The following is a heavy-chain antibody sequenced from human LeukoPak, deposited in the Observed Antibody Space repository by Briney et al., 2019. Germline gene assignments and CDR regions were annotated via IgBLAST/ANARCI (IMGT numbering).Heavy chain of an antibody. Sequence: GGSLRLSCAASGFTVSSNYMSWVRQAPGKGLEWVSVLYSGGDTYYADSVKGRFTISRDNSKNTLYLQMNSMRVEDTAVYYCARDGYYWHYWGQGTLVTVSS. CDR3: ARDGYYWHY. CDR1: GFTVSSNY. V-gene: IGHV3-66*01. D-gene: IGHD1-1*01. CDR2: LYSGGDT. J-gene: IGHJ4*02.